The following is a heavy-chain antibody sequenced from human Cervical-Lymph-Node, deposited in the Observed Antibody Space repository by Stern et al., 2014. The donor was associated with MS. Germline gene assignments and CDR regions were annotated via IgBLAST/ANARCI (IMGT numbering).Heavy chain of an antibody. CDR2: IYHSGTT. CDR3: ARLPDYGASLDY. CDR1: GGSISSTSYF. Sequence: QVQLQESGPGLVKPSETLSLTCTVSGGSISSTSYFWGWIRQPPRQGLEWIGSIYHSGTTYYNPSLKSRFSIPVDTSKSHFPLKLRSVTAADTAVYFCARLPDYGASLDYWGQGSLVTVSS. J-gene: IGHJ4*02. D-gene: IGHD4-17*01. V-gene: IGHV4-39*01.